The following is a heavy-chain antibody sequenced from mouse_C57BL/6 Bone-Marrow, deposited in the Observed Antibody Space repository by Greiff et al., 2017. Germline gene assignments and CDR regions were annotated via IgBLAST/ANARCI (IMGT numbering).Heavy chain of an antibody. V-gene: IGHV14-2*01. Sequence: VQLQQSGPELVKPGASVKLSCTAPGFNIKDSYMHWVKQRTEQGLEWIGRFDPEDGEPKSATKFQGKATITADTTPNTACLQLSSLTSEDTAVYYCARRGGSSPWFAYWGQGTLVTVSA. CDR1: GFNIKDSY. CDR2: FDPEDGEP. J-gene: IGHJ3*01. CDR3: ARRGGSSPWFAY. D-gene: IGHD1-1*01.